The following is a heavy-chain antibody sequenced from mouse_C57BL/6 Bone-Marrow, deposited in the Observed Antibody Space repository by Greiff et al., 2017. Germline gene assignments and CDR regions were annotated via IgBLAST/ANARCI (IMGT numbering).Heavy chain of an antibody. CDR2: IDPENGDT. CDR3: TMGDCSSCYFDY. V-gene: IGHV14-4*01. CDR1: GFNIKDDY. Sequence: VQLKESGAELVRPGASVKLSCTASGFNIKDDYMHWVKQRPEQGLEWIGWIDPENGDTESASKFQGTATITADTSSNTAYLQLSSLTSEDTAVYYYTMGDCSSCYFDYWGQGTTLTVSS. D-gene: IGHD1-1*01. J-gene: IGHJ2*01.